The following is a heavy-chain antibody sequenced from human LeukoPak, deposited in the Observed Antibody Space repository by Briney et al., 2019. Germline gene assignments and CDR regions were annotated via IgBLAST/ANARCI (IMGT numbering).Heavy chain of an antibody. CDR1: GGSISSYY. CDR3: AGGTMIQVGAFDI. D-gene: IGHD3-22*01. V-gene: IGHV4-4*07. CDR2: IYTSGST. Sequence: SETLSLTCTVSGGSISSYYWSWIRQPAGKGLEGIGRIYTSGSTNNNPSLNSRVTMSVDTSKNQFSLKLSSVTAADTAVYYCAGGTMIQVGAFDIWGQGTMVTVSS. J-gene: IGHJ3*02.